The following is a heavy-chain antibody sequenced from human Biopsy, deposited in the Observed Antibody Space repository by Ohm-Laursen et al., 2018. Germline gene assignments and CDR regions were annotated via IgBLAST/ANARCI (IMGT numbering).Heavy chain of an antibody. V-gene: IGHV3-30*18. CDR2: ISFDGSAQ. CDR1: RFTFSTYG. CDR3: VKDRGAAGTDYYYGMDV. Sequence: SLRLSCTAPRFTFSTYGMHWVRQAPGKGLEWVAVISFDGSAQKYADSVKGRFTISRDNSKNTLYLQMNSLRAEDTAVFYCVKDRGAAGTDYYYGMDVWGQGTTVTVSS. J-gene: IGHJ6*02. D-gene: IGHD3-10*01.